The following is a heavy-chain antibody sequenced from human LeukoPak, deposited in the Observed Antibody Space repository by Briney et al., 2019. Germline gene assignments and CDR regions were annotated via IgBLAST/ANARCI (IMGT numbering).Heavy chain of an antibody. CDR1: GYNFTIYW. CDR2: ICPCDSDT. D-gene: IGHD3-16*01. J-gene: IGHJ5*02. CDR3: AIFDFLFGEIDNWFDP. Sequence: GESLKISCKGSGYNFTIYWIGWVRQMPGKGLEWMGIICPCDSDTRYSPSFQGQVTISADKSISTAYLQWSSLKASDTAMYYCAIFDFLFGEIDNWFDPWGQGTQVTVSS. V-gene: IGHV5-51*01.